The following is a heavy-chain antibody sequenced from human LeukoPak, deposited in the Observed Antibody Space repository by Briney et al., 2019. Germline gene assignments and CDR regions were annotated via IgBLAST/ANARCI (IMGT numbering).Heavy chain of an antibody. J-gene: IGHJ4*02. V-gene: IGHV4-30-4*08. CDR2: IYYSGST. D-gene: IGHD6-6*01. CDR1: GGSISSSSYY. CDR3: AREQAGQLGY. Sequence: SETLSLTCTVSGGSISSSSYYWGWIRQPPGKGLEWIGYIYYSGSTYYNPSLKSRVTISVDTSKNQFSLKLSSVTAADTAVYYCAREQAGQLGYWGQGTLVTVSS.